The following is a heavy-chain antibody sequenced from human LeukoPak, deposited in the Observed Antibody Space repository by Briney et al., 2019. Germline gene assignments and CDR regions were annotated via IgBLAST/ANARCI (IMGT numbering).Heavy chain of an antibody. D-gene: IGHD2-2*01. V-gene: IGHV4-34*01. CDR3: ARNAGPDYYMDV. CDR2: INHSGST. Sequence: SETLSLTCAVYGGSFSGYYWSWIRQPPGKGLEWIGEINHSGSTNYNPSLKSRVTMSVDTSKNQFSLKLSSVTAAATAVYYCARNAGPDYYMDVWGKGTTVTVSS. J-gene: IGHJ6*03. CDR1: GGSFSGYY.